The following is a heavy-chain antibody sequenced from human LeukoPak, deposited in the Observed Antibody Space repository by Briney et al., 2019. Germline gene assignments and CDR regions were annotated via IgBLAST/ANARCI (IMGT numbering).Heavy chain of an antibody. CDR2: IYGGGST. CDR1: GFTVSSNY. D-gene: IGHD2-2*01. V-gene: IGHV3-53*01. Sequence: GGSLRLSCAASGFTVSSNYMSWVRQAPGKGLEWVSVIYGGGSTYYADSVKGRFTISRDNSKNTLYLQMNSLRAEDTVVYYCARVGGTDIVVVPAAIRYYYYYMDVWGKGTTVTVSS. J-gene: IGHJ6*03. CDR3: ARVGGTDIVVVPAAIRYYYYYMDV.